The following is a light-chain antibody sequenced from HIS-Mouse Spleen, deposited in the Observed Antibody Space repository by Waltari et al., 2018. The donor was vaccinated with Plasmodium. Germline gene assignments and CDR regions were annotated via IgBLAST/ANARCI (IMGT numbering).Light chain of an antibody. CDR1: SSDVGSYNL. V-gene: IGLV2-23*03. CDR3: CSYAGSSTFGV. J-gene: IGLJ2*01. CDR2: EGS. Sequence: QSALTQPASVSGSPGQSITISCTGTSSDVGSYNLVSWYQQHPGKAPKLMIYEGSKRPSGVSKRCSGSKSCNTASLTISELQAEDEADYYCCSYAGSSTFGVFGGGTKLTVL.